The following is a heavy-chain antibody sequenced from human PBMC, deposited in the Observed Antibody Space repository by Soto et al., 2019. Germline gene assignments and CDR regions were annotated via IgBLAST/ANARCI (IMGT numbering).Heavy chain of an antibody. V-gene: IGHV3-48*02. CDR1: GFTFSSYS. CDR2: ISSSSSTI. CDR3: ARGFPQHLGYCSSTSCSDFDY. D-gene: IGHD2-2*01. Sequence: GGSLRLSCAASGFTFSSYSMNWVRQAPGKGLEWVSYISSSSSTIYYADSVKGRFTISRDNAKNSLYLQMNSLRDEDTAVYYCARGFPQHLGYCSSTSCSDFDYWGQGTLVTVSS. J-gene: IGHJ4*01.